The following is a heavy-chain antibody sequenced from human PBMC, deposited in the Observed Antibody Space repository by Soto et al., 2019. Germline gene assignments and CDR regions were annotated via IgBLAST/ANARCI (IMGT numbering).Heavy chain of an antibody. V-gene: IGHV3-23*01. CDR2: ISDGGHNT. CDR3: VREYYGSGDL. Sequence: EAQLLESGGGIVQPGGSLTLSGAAYGFAFASYTMSWIRKAPGKGLQWVSYISDGGHNTYYADSVKGRFTISRDDLLGTLYLQMNSLRAEDTALYYCVREYYGSGDLWGQGTLVTVSS. J-gene: IGHJ4*02. CDR1: GFAFASYT. D-gene: IGHD3-10*01.